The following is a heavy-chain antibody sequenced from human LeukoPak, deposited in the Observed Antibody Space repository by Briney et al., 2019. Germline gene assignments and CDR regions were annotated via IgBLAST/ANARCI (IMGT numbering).Heavy chain of an antibody. J-gene: IGHJ4*02. V-gene: IGHV3-15*01. Sequence: GGSLRLSCAASGFTFTKAWMSWVRQAPGKGLEWVGRIKSKTDGGTADLATPVKGRFTISRDDSQNTLYLQLNTLKAEDTAVYYCSTASESYFDYWGQGTLVTVSS. CDR1: GFTFTKAW. CDR3: STASESYFDY. CDR2: IKSKTDGGTA. D-gene: IGHD2-2*01.